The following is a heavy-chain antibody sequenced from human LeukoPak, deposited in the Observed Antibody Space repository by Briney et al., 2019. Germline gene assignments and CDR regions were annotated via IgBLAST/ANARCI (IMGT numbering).Heavy chain of an antibody. J-gene: IGHJ6*02. Sequence: SETLSLTCTVSGGSISSYYWSWIRQPPGKGLEWIGYIYYSGSTNYNPSLKSRVTISVDTFKNQFSLKLSSVTAADTAVYYCARQAYCGGDCYSLDVWGQGTTVTVSS. CDR2: IYYSGST. V-gene: IGHV4-59*08. CDR1: GGSISSYY. CDR3: ARQAYCGGDCYSLDV. D-gene: IGHD2-21*02.